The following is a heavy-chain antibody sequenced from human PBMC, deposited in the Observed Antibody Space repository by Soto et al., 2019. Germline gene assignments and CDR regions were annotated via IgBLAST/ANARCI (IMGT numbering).Heavy chain of an antibody. Sequence: GESLKISCKGSGYSFTIYWIGWVRQMPGKGLGWMGIIYPGDSDTRYSPSFQGQVTISADKYISTAYLQWSSLKASDTAMYYCARHGPRVYYDNSDYYYYGMDVWGQGTTVTVS. CDR3: ARHGPRVYYDNSDYYYYGMDV. J-gene: IGHJ6*02. CDR2: IYPGDSDT. V-gene: IGHV5-51*01. D-gene: IGHD3-22*01. CDR1: GYSFTIYW.